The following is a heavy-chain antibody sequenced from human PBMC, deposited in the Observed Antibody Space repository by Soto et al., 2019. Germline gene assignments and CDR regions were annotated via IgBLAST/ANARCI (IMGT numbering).Heavy chain of an antibody. D-gene: IGHD6-13*01. J-gene: IGHJ6*02. CDR1: GFTFNAYS. CDR2: ISYDGHHE. Sequence: QVQLEESGGGVVQPGTYLRLSCAASGFTFNAYSMHWVRQAPGKGLEWVAVISYDGHHEYYVDSVKGRFTISRDNPKNAVFLQMNSLTVEDTAVYFCAKDLAGLAGRRRSYVYYGMDAWGQGTTVIVS. V-gene: IGHV3-30*04. CDR3: AKDLAGLAGRRRSYVYYGMDA.